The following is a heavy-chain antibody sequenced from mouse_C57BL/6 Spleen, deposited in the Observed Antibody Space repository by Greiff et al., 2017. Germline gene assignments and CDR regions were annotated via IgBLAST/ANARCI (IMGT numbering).Heavy chain of an antibody. CDR1: GYTFTSYW. V-gene: IGHV1-64*01. CDR2: IHPNSGST. CDR3: ARELTGYFDY. D-gene: IGHD4-1*01. Sequence: QVQLKQPGAELVKPGASVKLSCKASGYTFTSYWMHWVKQRPGQGLEWIGMIHPNSGSTNYNEKFKSKATLTVDKSSSTAYMQLSSLTSEDSAVYYCARELTGYFDYWGQGTTLTVSS. J-gene: IGHJ2*01.